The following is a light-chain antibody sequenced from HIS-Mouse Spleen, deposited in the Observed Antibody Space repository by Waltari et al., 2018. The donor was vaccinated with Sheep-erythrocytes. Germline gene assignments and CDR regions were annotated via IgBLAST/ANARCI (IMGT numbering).Light chain of an antibody. V-gene: IGLV2-11*01. Sequence: QSALTQPRSVSGSPGQSVTISCTGTSSDVGGYNYVYWYQQHPGQAPKLMIYDVSKRPSGVPDRFSGDKSRDTTSLTISGRQAEDEADYYCCSYAGSYNNVFATGTKVTVL. CDR3: CSYAGSYNNV. J-gene: IGLJ1*01. CDR1: SSDVGGYNY. CDR2: DVS.